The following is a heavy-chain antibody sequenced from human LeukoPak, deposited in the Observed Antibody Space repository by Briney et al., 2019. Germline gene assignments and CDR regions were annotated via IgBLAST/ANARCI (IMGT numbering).Heavy chain of an antibody. D-gene: IGHD1-26*01. CDR2: IYTGGST. CDR3: ARDPVGATTPYYFDY. V-gene: IGHV3-66*01. J-gene: IGHJ4*02. Sequence: GGSLRLSYAASGFTVTSNYMSWVRQAPGKGLEWVSVIYTGGSTHYADSVKGRLTISRDNSKNTLYLEMNSLRADDTAVYYCARDPVGATTPYYFDYWGQGALVTVSS. CDR1: GFTVTSNY.